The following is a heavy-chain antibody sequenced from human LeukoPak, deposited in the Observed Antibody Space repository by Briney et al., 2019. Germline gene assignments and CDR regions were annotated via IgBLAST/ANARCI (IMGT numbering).Heavy chain of an antibody. J-gene: IGHJ3*02. Sequence: ASVKVSCKASGYTFTSYAMHWVRQAPGQRLEWMGWINAGNGNTKYSQKFQGRVTITADESTSTAYMELSSLRSEDTAVYYCARERWTHYYGSGSYFAFDIWGQGTMVTVSS. D-gene: IGHD3-10*01. CDR1: GYTFTSYA. CDR2: INAGNGNT. CDR3: ARERWTHYYGSGSYFAFDI. V-gene: IGHV1-3*01.